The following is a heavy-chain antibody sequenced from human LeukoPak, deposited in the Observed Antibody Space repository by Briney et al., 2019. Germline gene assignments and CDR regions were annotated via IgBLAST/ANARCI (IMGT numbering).Heavy chain of an antibody. Sequence: GESLKISCKGSGYSFTSYWIGWVRQMPGKGLEWMGIIYPGDSDTRYSPSFQGQVTISADKSISTAYLQWSSLKASDTAMYYCARRVAAAGNKYYFDYWGQGTLVTVSS. CDR2: IYPGDSDT. D-gene: IGHD6-13*01. CDR1: GYSFTSYW. CDR3: ARRVAAAGNKYYFDY. J-gene: IGHJ4*02. V-gene: IGHV5-51*01.